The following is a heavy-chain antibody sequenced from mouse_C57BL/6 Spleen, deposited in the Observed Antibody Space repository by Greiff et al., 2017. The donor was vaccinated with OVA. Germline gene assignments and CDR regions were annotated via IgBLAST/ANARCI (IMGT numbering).Heavy chain of an antibody. Sequence: VQLQQPGAELVKPGASVKVSCKASGYTFTSYWMHWVKQRPGQGLEWIGRIHPSDSDTNYNQKFKGKATFTVDKSSSTAYLQLSSLTSEDSAVYYCAIPFITTVVVDYWGQGTTLTVSS. V-gene: IGHV1-74*01. J-gene: IGHJ2*01. CDR2: IHPSDSDT. CDR1: GYTFTSYW. CDR3: AIPFITTVVVDY. D-gene: IGHD1-1*01.